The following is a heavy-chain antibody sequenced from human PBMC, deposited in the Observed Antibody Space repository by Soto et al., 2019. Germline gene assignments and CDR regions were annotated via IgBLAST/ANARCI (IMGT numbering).Heavy chain of an antibody. Sequence: QVQLVQSGAEVKNPGASEKVSCKASGYTFSSYGISWVRQAPGQGLEGMGWISGYNGNTNYVQKLQGRVAMTTNTSTSTAYMELSSLRSDDTAMYYCARVFPFYSQYIVMMTAAFDIWGQGTTVTVSS. CDR1: GYTFSSYG. CDR3: ARVFPFYSQYIVMMTAAFDI. D-gene: IGHD2-21*02. J-gene: IGHJ3*02. CDR2: ISGYNGNT. V-gene: IGHV1-18*01.